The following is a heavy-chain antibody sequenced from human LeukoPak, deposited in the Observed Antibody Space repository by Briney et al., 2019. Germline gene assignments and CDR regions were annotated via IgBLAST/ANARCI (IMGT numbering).Heavy chain of an antibody. D-gene: IGHD6-13*01. J-gene: IGHJ4*02. CDR1: GFTFNSYA. Sequence: GGSLRLSCAASGFTFNSYAMSWVRQAPGKGLEWVSGISGSGGSTYYADSVKGRFTISRDNSKNTLYLQMNSLRAEDTAVYYCAKTGTPWYYFDYWGQGTLVTVSS. CDR2: ISGSGGST. V-gene: IGHV3-23*01. CDR3: AKTGTPWYYFDY.